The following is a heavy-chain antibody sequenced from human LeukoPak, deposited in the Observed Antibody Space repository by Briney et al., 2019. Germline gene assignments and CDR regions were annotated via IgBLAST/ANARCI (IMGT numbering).Heavy chain of an antibody. CDR2: ISSSGSTI. J-gene: IGHJ3*02. D-gene: IGHD6-19*01. CDR1: GFTFRSNE. Sequence: PGGPLRLSCAASGFTFRSNEMNWVRQAPGKGLEWLSYISSSGSTIHYVDSVKGRFTISRDNAKNSLFLQMNSLRAEDTAVYCCASGVHYTSGWIDIWGQGTMVTVSS. CDR3: ASGVHYTSGWIDI. V-gene: IGHV3-48*03.